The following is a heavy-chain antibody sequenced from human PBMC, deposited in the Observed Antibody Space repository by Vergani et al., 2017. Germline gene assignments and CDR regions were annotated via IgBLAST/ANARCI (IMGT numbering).Heavy chain of an antibody. V-gene: IGHV3-23*01. CDR3: AKDLITMIVVVTLDAFDI. CDR1: GFTFSSYA. J-gene: IGHJ3*02. D-gene: IGHD3-22*01. Sequence: EVQLLESGGGLVQPGGSLRLSCAASGFTFSSYAMSWVRQAPGKGLEWVSAISGSGGITYYADSVKGRFTISRDNSKNTLYLQMNSLIAEDTAVYYCAKDLITMIVVVTLDAFDIWGQGTMVTVSS. CDR2: ISGSGGIT.